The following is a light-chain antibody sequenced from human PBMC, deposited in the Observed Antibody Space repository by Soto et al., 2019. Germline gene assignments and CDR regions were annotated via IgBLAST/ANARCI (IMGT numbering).Light chain of an antibody. CDR3: QQYDILPFT. Sequence: DIQMTQSPSSLSASVGDRVTITCQASQDITRNLNWYQQKAGKAPKLLIYDASDLEPGVPSRVSGGGSGTDFTFTITSLEPEDIATYYCQQYDILPFTFGQGTRLEIK. V-gene: IGKV1-33*01. J-gene: IGKJ5*01. CDR1: QDITRN. CDR2: DAS.